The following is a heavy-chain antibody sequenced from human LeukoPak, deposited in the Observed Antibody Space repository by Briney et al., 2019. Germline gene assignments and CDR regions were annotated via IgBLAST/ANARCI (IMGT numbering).Heavy chain of an antibody. Sequence: PSETLSLTCTVSGGSISSSSYYWGWIRQPPGKGLEWIGSIYYSGSTYYNPSLKSRVTISVDTSKNQFSLKLSSVTAADTAVYYCARVPRQWLGYFDYWGQGTLVTVSS. J-gene: IGHJ4*02. CDR1: GGSISSSSYY. D-gene: IGHD6-19*01. V-gene: IGHV4-39*07. CDR2: IYYSGST. CDR3: ARVPRQWLGYFDY.